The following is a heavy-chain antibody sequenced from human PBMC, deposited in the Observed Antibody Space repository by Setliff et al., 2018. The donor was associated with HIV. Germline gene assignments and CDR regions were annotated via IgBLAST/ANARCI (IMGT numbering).Heavy chain of an antibody. CDR2: IYYNGNA. V-gene: IGHV4-30-2*01. J-gene: IGHJ6*02. CDR1: GGSMRSSGYS. CDR3: ARRGDFFYYAMDV. Sequence: SETLSPTCAVSGGSMRSSGYSWTWIRQAPGKGLEWVGYIYYNGNAYYNPSLKSRVTISVDRSKNQFSLKLSSVTAADTAVYYCARRGDFFYYAMDVWGQGTTVTVSS.